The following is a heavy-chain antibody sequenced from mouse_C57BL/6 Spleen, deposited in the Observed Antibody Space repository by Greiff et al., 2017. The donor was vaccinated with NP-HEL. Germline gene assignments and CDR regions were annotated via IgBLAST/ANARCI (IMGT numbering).Heavy chain of an antibody. Sequence: QVQLKESGAELARPGASVKMSCKASGYTFTSYTMHWVKQRPGQGLEWIGYINPSSGYTKYNQKFKDKATLTADKSSSTAYMQLSSLTSEDSAVYYCARQPRDFDYWGQGTTLTVSS. J-gene: IGHJ2*01. CDR2: INPSSGYT. V-gene: IGHV1-4*01. CDR1: GYTFTSYT. CDR3: ARQPRDFDY.